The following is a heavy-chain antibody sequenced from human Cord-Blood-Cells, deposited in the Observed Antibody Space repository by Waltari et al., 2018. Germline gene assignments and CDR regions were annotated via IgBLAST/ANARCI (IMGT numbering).Heavy chain of an antibody. CDR2: IIPIFGTA. V-gene: IGHV1-69*06. CDR3: ARAGYCGGDCYSYAFDI. Sequence: QVQLVQSGAEVKKPRSSVKLSCKASGGTFSSYAISWVRQAAGPGLEWMGGIIPIFGTANDAQKFQGRVKITADKSASTADMGLSSLGSEDTAVYYCARAGYCGGDCYSYAFDIWGQGTMVTVSS. J-gene: IGHJ3*02. CDR1: GGTFSSYA. D-gene: IGHD2-21*01.